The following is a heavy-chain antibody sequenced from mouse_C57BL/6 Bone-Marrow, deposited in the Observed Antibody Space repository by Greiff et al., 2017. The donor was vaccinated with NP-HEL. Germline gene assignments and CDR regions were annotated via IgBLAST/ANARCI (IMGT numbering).Heavy chain of an antibody. CDR3: ARGWDYY. CDR1: GYTFTSYW. CDR2: IDPSDSYT. Sequence: QVQLKQPGAELVRPGTSVKLSCKASGYTFTSYWMHWVKQRPGQGLEWIGVIDPSDSYTNYNQKFKGKATLTVDTSSSTAYMQLSSLTSEDSAVYYCARGWDYYWGQGTLVTVSA. V-gene: IGHV1-59*01. D-gene: IGHD4-1*01. J-gene: IGHJ3*01.